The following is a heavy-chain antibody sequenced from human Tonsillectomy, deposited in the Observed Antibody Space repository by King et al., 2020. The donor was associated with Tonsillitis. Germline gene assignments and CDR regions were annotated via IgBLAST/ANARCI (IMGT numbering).Heavy chain of an antibody. J-gene: IGHJ6*03. CDR1: GFSLSTSGMC. CDR3: ARIYYGSGSYKSAYYYYMDV. CDR2: IDWDDDK. D-gene: IGHD3-10*01. V-gene: IGHV2-70*11. Sequence: VTLKESGPALVKPTQTLTLTCTFSGFSLSTSGMCVSWIRQPPGKALEWLARIDWDDDKYYSTPLKTRLTISKDTSKNQVVLTMTNMDPVDTATYYCARIYYGSGSYKSAYYYYMDVWGKGTTVTVSS.